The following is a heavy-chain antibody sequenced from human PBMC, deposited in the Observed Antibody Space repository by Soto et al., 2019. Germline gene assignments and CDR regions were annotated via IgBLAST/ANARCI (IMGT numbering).Heavy chain of an antibody. J-gene: IGHJ6*02. CDR3: ARHSLSVVVVAARVYGMDV. CDR1: GGSISSTNYY. CDR2: IFYSGST. V-gene: IGHV4-39*01. D-gene: IGHD2-2*01. Sequence: TSETLSLTCTVSGGSISSTNYYWGRTRQHPGKGLEWIGNIFYSGSTYFNPSLKNRVTISVDTSKTQFLLMLSSVTAPDTAVYYCARHSLSVVVVAARVYGMDVWGQGTTVTVSS.